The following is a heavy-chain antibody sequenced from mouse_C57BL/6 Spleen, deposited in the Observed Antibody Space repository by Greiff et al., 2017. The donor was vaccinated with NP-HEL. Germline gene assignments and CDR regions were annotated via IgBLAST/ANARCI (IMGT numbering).Heavy chain of an antibody. CDR1: GYSITSGYY. V-gene: IGHV3-6*01. CDR3: ARWYDYDGFAY. J-gene: IGHJ3*01. Sequence: VQLKESGPGLVKPSQSLSLTCSVTGYSITSGYYWNWIRQFPGNKLEWMGYIRYDGSNNYNPSLKNRISITRDTSKNQFFLKLNSVTTEDTATYYCARWYDYDGFAYWGQGTLVTVSA. CDR2: IRYDGSN. D-gene: IGHD2-4*01.